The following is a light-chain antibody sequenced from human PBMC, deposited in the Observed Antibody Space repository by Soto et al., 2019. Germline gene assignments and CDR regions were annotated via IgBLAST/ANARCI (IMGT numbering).Light chain of an antibody. V-gene: IGKV3-15*01. J-gene: IGKJ4*01. CDR1: QSVNSR. CDR2: GAS. Sequence: EIVMTQSPATLSVSPGDRVTLSCRASQSVNSRLAWYQQNPGQAPRLLIYGASTRATDIPARFSGSVSGTEFTLTISSLQSEDFGVYYCQQSNNWPLSFGGGTKVEIK. CDR3: QQSNNWPLS.